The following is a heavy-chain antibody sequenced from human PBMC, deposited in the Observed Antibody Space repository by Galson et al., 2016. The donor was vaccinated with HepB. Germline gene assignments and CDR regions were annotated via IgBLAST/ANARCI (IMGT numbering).Heavy chain of an antibody. CDR2: ISPDGGTT. CDR3: TRSQDYHLDF. D-gene: IGHD4-11*01. J-gene: IGHJ4*02. V-gene: IGHV3-74*01. CDR1: GFTFDNHW. Sequence: SLRLSCAASGFTFDNHWMHWVRQAPGKGLVWVSRISPDGGTTNYADSVRGRFTISRDNAKNTLYLQMSSLRAEDTAVYYCTRSQDYHLDFWGQGTLVTVSS.